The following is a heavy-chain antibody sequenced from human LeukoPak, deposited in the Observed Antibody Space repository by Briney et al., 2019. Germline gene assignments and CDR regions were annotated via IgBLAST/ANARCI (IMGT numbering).Heavy chain of an antibody. J-gene: IGHJ4*02. CDR1: VYTLTEIS. V-gene: IGHV1-24*01. CDR3: ATEIVGYGDVHYFDS. Sequence: ASVKVSCQVSVYTLTEISMHWVRQAPGQGLEGMGGFNPEDAETIYARSFQGRLTVTEDTSTDTAYMELSSLRSEDTAMYYCATEIVGYGDVHYFDSWGQGTLVTVSS. D-gene: IGHD4-17*01. CDR2: FNPEDAET.